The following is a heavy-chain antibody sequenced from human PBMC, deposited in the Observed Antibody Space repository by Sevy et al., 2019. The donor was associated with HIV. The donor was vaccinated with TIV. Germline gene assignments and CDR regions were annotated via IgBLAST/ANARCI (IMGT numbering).Heavy chain of an antibody. V-gene: IGHV3-23*01. Sequence: GGSLRLTCAASGFTFSSYAMRWVRQAPGKGLEWVSAISGSGGSTYYADSVKGRFTISRDNSKNTLYLQMNSLRAEDTAVYYCAKFPRDIVVVVAATTHYYYYYYMDVWGKGTTVTVSS. D-gene: IGHD2-15*01. CDR1: GFTFSSYA. CDR3: AKFPRDIVVVVAATTHYYYYYYMDV. CDR2: ISGSGGST. J-gene: IGHJ6*03.